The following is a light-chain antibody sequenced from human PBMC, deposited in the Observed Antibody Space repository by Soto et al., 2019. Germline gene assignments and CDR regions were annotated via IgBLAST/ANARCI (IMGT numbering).Light chain of an antibody. Sequence: EVVLTQSPVTLSLSPGESATLSCRASQSVRNYLAWYQQKPGQAPRLLIYDASKRATGIPARFTGSGSGADFTRTISRLEPEDFAFYYCQQRSLWPPLLSFGGGTRVEIK. CDR2: DAS. V-gene: IGKV3-11*01. J-gene: IGKJ4*01. CDR3: QQRSLWPPLLS. CDR1: QSVRNY.